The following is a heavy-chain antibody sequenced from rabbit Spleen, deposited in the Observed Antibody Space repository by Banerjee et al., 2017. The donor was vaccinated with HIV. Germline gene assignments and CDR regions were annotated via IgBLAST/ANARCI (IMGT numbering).Heavy chain of an antibody. Sequence: QEQLEESGGGLVKPGGTLTLTCKASGFSFSDRDVMCWVRQAPGKGLEWIACINTATVKAVYATWAKGRFTISKTSSTMVTLQMTSLTAADTATYLCARDLAGIICWNFGLWGQGTLVTVS. V-gene: IGHV1S45*01. J-gene: IGHJ3*01. CDR1: GFSFSDRDV. CDR2: INTATVKA. D-gene: IGHD4-1*01. CDR3: ARDLAGIICWNFGL.